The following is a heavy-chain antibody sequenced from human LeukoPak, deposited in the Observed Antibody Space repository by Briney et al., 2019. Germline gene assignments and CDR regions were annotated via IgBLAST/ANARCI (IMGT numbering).Heavy chain of an antibody. Sequence: HPGGSLRLSCAASGFAFRDYAMSRVRQAPGKGLEWVSVISGGGATAHYTDSVKGRFTISRDNYKNTVSLQMNSLRAEDTAVYYCATDYYDRSGDYTFDHWGQGTQVTVSS. D-gene: IGHD3-22*01. J-gene: IGHJ4*02. CDR1: GFAFRDYA. CDR2: ISGGGATA. CDR3: ATDYYDRSGDYTFDH. V-gene: IGHV3-23*01.